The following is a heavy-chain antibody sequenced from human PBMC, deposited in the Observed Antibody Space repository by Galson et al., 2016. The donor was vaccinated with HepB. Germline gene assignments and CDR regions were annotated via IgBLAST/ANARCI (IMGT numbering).Heavy chain of an antibody. D-gene: IGHD6-19*01. CDR1: GFTFSNYA. CDR3: ARDLLESSGYYYYYYGMDV. Sequence: SLRLSCAASGFTFSNYAMHWVRQAPGKGLEWVAVISYDGSNKYYADSVKGRFTISRDNSTNTLYLQMNRLRAEDAAVYYCARDLLESSGYYYYYYGMDVWGQGTTVTVSS. CDR2: ISYDGSNK. V-gene: IGHV3-30*04. J-gene: IGHJ6*02.